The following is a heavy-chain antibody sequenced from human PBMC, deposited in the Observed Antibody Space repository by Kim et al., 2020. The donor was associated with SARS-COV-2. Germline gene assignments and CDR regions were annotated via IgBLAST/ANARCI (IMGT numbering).Heavy chain of an antibody. CDR3: ARVSGLRLGELSFPGAFDI. V-gene: IGHV1-3*01. CDR2: INAGNGNT. J-gene: IGHJ3*02. CDR1: GYTFTSYA. Sequence: ASVKVSCKASGYTFTSYAMHWVRQAPGQRLEWMGWINAGNGNTKYSQKFQGRVTITRDTSASTAYMELSSLRSEDTAVYYCARVSGLRLGELSFPGAFDIWGQGTMVTVSS. D-gene: IGHD3-16*02.